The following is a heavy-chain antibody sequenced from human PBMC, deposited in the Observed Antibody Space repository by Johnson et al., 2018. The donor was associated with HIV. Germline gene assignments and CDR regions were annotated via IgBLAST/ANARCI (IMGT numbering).Heavy chain of an antibody. D-gene: IGHD5-18*01. J-gene: IGHJ3*02. V-gene: IGHV3-30*02. Sequence: HVQLVESGGGVVQPGGSLRLSCAASGFTFSYYGMHWVRQAPGKGLEWVAVIWYDGSNKFYADSVKGRFTISRDNSKNTLFLQVNRLSVDDTDVYYCAKERRRQLWFDAFDIWGQGTMVTVSS. CDR1: GFTFSYYG. CDR2: IWYDGSNK. CDR3: AKERRRQLWFDAFDI.